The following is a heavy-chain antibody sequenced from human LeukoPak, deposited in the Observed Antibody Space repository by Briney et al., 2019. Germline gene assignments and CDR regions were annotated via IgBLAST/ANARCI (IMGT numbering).Heavy chain of an antibody. CDR3: ARHTRSGYGGRENAIDI. CDR2: LYYGGNT. J-gene: IGHJ3*02. Sequence: SETLSLTCTVSGDSIKIWSYYWEWIRQPPGKGLEWIGNLYYGGNTHYNPSLKSRVTISADTSNNQFSLNLSSVTATDTAVYYWARHTRSGYGGRENAIDIGCQGTMVTVSS. D-gene: IGHD5-12*01. CDR1: GDSIKIWSYY. V-gene: IGHV4-39*01.